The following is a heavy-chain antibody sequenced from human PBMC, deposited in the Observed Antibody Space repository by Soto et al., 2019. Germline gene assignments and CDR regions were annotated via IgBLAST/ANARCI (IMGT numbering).Heavy chain of an antibody. Sequence: ASVKVSCKASGYTFTSYGISWVRQAPGQGLEWMGWISAHNGNTNYAQKLQGRVTMTTDTSTSTAYMELRSLRSDDTAVYYCARDRGNYYDSSGYYDGGYYYYGMDVWGQGTTVTVSS. CDR1: GYTFTSYG. J-gene: IGHJ6*02. V-gene: IGHV1-18*01. D-gene: IGHD3-22*01. CDR2: ISAHNGNT. CDR3: ARDRGNYYDSSGYYDGGYYYYGMDV.